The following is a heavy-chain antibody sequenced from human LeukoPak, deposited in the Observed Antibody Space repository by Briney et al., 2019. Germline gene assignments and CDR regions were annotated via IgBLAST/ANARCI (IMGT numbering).Heavy chain of an antibody. D-gene: IGHD3-22*01. CDR3: AKNNGGYYRFDY. CDR1: GFTFSSYA. J-gene: IGHJ4*02. Sequence: GGSLRLSCAASGFTFSSYAMSWVRQAPGKGLEWVSGISGSGGSTYYADSVKGRFSISRDNSKNTLYLQMNSLRAEDTAVYYCAKNNGGYYRFDYWGQGTLVTVSS. V-gene: IGHV3-23*01. CDR2: ISGSGGST.